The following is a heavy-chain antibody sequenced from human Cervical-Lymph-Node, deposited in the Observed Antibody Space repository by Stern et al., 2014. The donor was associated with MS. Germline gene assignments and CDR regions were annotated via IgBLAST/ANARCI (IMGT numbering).Heavy chain of an antibody. V-gene: IGHV4-61*01. CDR1: GGSVSSGSDY. CDR3: ARGRNYYDSSGYYWYFDL. J-gene: IGHJ2*01. CDR2: IYYSGST. D-gene: IGHD3-22*01. Sequence: QLQLQESGPGLVKPSETLSLTCTVSGGSVSSGSDYWSWIRQPPGKGLEWIGYIYYSGSTNYNPSLKSRVTISVDTSKNQFSLKLSSVTAADTAVYYCARGRNYYDSSGYYWYFDLWGRGTLVTVSS.